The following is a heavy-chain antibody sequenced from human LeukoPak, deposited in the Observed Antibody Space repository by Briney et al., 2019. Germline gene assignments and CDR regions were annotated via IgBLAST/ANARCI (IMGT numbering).Heavy chain of an antibody. Sequence: PSETLSLTCAVYGGSFSSYYWSWIRQPPGKGLEWIGYIYYSGSTNYNPSLKSRVTISVDTSKNQFSLKLSSVTAADTAVYYCARDRNRGYRYSDYWGQGTLVTVSS. CDR3: ARDRNRGYRYSDY. CDR1: GGSFSSYY. V-gene: IGHV4-4*08. CDR2: IYYSGST. D-gene: IGHD1-14*01. J-gene: IGHJ4*02.